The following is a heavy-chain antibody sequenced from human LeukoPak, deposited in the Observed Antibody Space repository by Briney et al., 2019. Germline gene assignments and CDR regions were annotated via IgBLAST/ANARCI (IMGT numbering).Heavy chain of an antibody. CDR2: IYYSGST. CDR3: ARHPTGDLAFDI. CDR1: GGSISSYY. V-gene: IGHV4-59*08. J-gene: IGHJ3*02. Sequence: SETLSLTRTVSGGSISSYYWSWIRQPPGKGLEWIGYIYYSGSTNYNPSLKSRVTISVDTSKNQFSLKLSSVTAADTAVYYCARHPTGDLAFDIWGQGTMVTVSS. D-gene: IGHD7-27*01.